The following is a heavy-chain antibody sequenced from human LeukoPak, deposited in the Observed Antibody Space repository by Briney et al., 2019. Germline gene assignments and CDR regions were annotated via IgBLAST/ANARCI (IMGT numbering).Heavy chain of an antibody. Sequence: GGSLRLSWAASTFPFSSFAFHWVRQAPGKGLEWVAVISHEGSTNHYADSVKGRFTIPRDNSNNALYLQMTSLSAEDTAVYYCARARGKWHLLPLDYWGEGALVTVSS. D-gene: IGHD5-12*01. CDR1: TFPFSSFA. V-gene: IGHV3-30*04. J-gene: IGHJ4*02. CDR2: ISHEGSTN. CDR3: ARARGKWHLLPLDY.